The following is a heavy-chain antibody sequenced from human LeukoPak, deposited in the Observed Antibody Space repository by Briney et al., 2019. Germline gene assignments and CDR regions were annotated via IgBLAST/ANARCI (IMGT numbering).Heavy chain of an antibody. J-gene: IGHJ4*02. Sequence: GGSLRLSCAASGFPFSSYAMHWDRQAPGKGLEWVAVISYDGSNKYYADSVKGRFTIYRDNSKNTLYLQMNSLRAEDTAVYYCARDRVGATQFDYWGEGALVTVSS. CDR3: ARDRVGATQFDY. D-gene: IGHD1-26*01. CDR2: ISYDGSNK. V-gene: IGHV3-30*01. CDR1: GFPFSSYA.